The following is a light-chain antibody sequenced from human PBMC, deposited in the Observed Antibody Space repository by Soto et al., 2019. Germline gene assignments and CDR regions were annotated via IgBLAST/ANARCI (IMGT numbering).Light chain of an antibody. CDR1: QSVSSY. CDR2: DAS. J-gene: IGKJ3*01. Sequence: EIVLTQSPATLSLSPGERATLSCRASQSVSSYLAWYQQKPGQAPRLLIYDASNRATGIPARFSGSGSGTAFTHTIGSLEPEDFAVYYCQQRSNWPLFTFGPGTKVDIK. CDR3: QQRSNWPLFT. V-gene: IGKV3-11*01.